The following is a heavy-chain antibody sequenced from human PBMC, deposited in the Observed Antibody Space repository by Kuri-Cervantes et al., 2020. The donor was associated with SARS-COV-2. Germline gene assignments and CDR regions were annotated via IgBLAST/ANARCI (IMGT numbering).Heavy chain of an antibody. CDR3: ARDLGGSNSQDWYFDL. V-gene: IGHV3-21*01. CDR2: ISSSSSYI. J-gene: IGHJ2*01. Sequence: GGSLRLSCAASGFTFSSYSMNWVRQAPGKGLEWVSSISSSSSYIYYADSVKGRFNISRDNSKNTLYLQMGSLRAEDMAVYYCARDLGGSNSQDWYFDLWGRGTLVTVSS. D-gene: IGHD2-2*01. CDR1: GFTFSSYS.